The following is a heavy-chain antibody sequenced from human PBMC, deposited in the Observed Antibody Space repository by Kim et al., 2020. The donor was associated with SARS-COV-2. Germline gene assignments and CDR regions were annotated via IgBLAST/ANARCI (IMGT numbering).Heavy chain of an antibody. CDR1: GGSISSYY. CDR3: ARDQGYSSSYYYYGMDV. V-gene: IGHV4-59*01. Sequence: SETLSLTCTVSGGSISSYYWSWIRQPPGKGLEWIGYIYYSGSTNYNPSLKSRVTISVDTSKNQFSLKLSSVTAADTAVYYCARDQGYSSSYYYYGMDVWGQGTTVTVSS. J-gene: IGHJ6*02. D-gene: IGHD6-6*01. CDR2: IYYSGST.